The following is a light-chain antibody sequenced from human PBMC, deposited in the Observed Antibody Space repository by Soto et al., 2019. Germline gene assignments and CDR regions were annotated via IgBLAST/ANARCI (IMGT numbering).Light chain of an antibody. CDR1: SSDIGGYNY. CDR2: SVS. Sequence: QSALTQPASVSGSPGQSITISCTGTSSDIGGYNYVSWYQRHPGKAPKLIIYSVSDRPSWISDRFSGSKSGNTASLTISGRHAEDEADYLCSSYTTTGPQVLFGGGTKLTVL. V-gene: IGLV2-14*03. CDR3: SSYTTTGPQVL. J-gene: IGLJ2*01.